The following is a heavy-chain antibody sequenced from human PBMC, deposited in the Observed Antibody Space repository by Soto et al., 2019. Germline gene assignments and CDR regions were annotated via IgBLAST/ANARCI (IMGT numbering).Heavy chain of an antibody. V-gene: IGHV4-4*07. Sequence: LSLTCTVSGGSISSYYWSWIRQPAGKGLEWIGRIYTSGSTNYNPSLKSRVTMSVDTSKNQFSLKLSSVTAADTAVYYCARDRESFSSDWFDPWGQGTLVTVSS. D-gene: IGHD3-16*01. CDR3: ARDRESFSSDWFDP. CDR1: GGSISSYY. J-gene: IGHJ5*02. CDR2: IYTSGST.